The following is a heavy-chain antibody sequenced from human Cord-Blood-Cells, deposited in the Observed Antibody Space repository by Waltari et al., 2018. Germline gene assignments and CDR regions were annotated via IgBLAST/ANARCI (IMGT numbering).Heavy chain of an antibody. CDR1: GGSFSGYY. CDR2: INHSGST. Sequence: QVQLQQWGAGLLKPSETLSLTCAVYGGSFSGYYWSWIRQPPGKGLEWIGEINHSGSTTVDPTVKSRVTISVDTAKNQFSQKLSCVTAADTAVYYCARGSGWGLFDYWGQGTLVTVSS. D-gene: IGHD3-16*01. CDR3: ARGSGWGLFDY. V-gene: IGHV4-34*01. J-gene: IGHJ4*02.